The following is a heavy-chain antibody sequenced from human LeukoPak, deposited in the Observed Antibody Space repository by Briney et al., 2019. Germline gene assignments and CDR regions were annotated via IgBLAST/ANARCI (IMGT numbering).Heavy chain of an antibody. CDR3: ARDDLDAFGI. V-gene: IGHV4-34*01. J-gene: IGHJ3*02. CDR2: INHSGST. CDR1: GGSFSGYY. Sequence: SETLSLTCAVYGGSFSGYYWSWIRQPPGKGLEWIGEINHSGSTNYNPSLKSRVTISVDRSKNQFSLKLSSVTAADTAVYYCARDDLDAFGIWGQGTMVTVSS.